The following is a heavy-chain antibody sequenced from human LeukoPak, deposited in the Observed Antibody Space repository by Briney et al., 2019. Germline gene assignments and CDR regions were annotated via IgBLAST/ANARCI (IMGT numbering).Heavy chain of an antibody. CDR2: IWYDGSNK. CDR3: ARSYSSSWHTCLDY. D-gene: IGHD6-13*01. V-gene: IGHV3-33*01. Sequence: PGGSLRLSCAASGFTFSSYGMHWVRQAPGKGLEWVAVIWYDGSNKYYAASVKGRFTISRDNSKNTLYLQMNSLRAEDTAVYYCARSYSSSWHTCLDYWGQGTLVTVSS. CDR1: GFTFSSYG. J-gene: IGHJ4*02.